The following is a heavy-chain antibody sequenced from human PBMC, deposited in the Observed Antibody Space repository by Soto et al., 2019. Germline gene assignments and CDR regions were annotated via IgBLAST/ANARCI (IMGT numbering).Heavy chain of an antibody. CDR3: ARQMTTLTPSDS. CDR2: IYYSGST. D-gene: IGHD4-4*01. CDR1: GGSISSSSYY. V-gene: IGHV4-39*01. Sequence: SETLSLTCSVSGGSISSSSYYWGWVRQPPGKGLEWIASIYYSGSTYYNPSLKSRVAISVDTSKNQFSLKLSSVTAADTAVYYCARQMTTLTPSDSWGQGTLVTVSS. J-gene: IGHJ5*01.